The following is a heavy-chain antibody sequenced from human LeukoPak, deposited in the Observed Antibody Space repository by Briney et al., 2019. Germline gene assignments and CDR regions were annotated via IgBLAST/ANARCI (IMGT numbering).Heavy chain of an antibody. CDR3: ARTTVTVSHFDY. J-gene: IGHJ4*02. V-gene: IGHV4-61*02. CDR1: GESISSGSDY. CDR2: IYTSGST. D-gene: IGHD4-11*01. Sequence: PSETLSLTCTVSGESISSGSDYWSWIRQPVGKGLEWVGRIYTSGSTNYNPSLKSRVTMSVDTSKNQFSLKLSSVTAADTAVYYCARTTVTVSHFDYWGQGTLVTVSS.